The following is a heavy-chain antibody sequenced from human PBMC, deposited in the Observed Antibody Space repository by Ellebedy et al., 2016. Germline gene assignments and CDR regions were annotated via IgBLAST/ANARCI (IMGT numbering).Heavy chain of an antibody. CDR3: ATLTYYYDSSGSSPFDY. J-gene: IGHJ4*02. CDR2: IYPGDSDT. CDR1: GYSFTSYW. Sequence: GESLKISXKGSGYSFTSYWIGWVRQMPGKGLEWMGIIYPGDSDTRYSPSFQGQVTISADKSISTAYLQWSSLKASDTAMYYCATLTYYYDSSGSSPFDYWGQGTLVTVSS. V-gene: IGHV5-51*01. D-gene: IGHD3-22*01.